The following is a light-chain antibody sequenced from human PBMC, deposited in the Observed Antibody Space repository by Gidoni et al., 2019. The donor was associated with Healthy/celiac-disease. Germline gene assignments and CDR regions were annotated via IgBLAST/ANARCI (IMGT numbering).Light chain of an antibody. J-gene: IGKJ1*01. V-gene: IGKV1-5*01. CDR3: QKYNSYSGT. CDR1: QSISSW. CDR2: DAS. Sequence: DIQMTHSPSTLSASVGDRVTITCRASQSISSWLAWYQKKPGKAPKLLIYDASSLESGVPSRFSGSGSGTEFTLTISSLQPDDFATYYCQKYNSYSGTFGQGTKVEIK.